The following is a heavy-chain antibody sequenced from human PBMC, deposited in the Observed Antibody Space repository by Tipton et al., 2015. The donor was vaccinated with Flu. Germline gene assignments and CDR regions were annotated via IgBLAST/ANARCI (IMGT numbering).Heavy chain of an antibody. J-gene: IGHJ4*02. CDR2: IHRTGNT. CDR3: ARGLYGSGSYPRRYFDS. D-gene: IGHD3-10*01. Sequence: TPSLTCSVSGDSIGSRYYWGWIRQPPGKGLEWIGNIHRTGNTYHNPSLKGRVTISVDTSKNQFSLKLSSVTAADTAVYYCARGLYGSGSYPRRYFDSWGQGTLVTVSS. V-gene: IGHV4-38-2*02. CDR1: GDSIGSRYY.